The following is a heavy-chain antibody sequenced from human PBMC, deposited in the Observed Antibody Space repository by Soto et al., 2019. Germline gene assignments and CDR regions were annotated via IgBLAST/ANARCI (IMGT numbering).Heavy chain of an antibody. CDR2: IWYDGSNK. CDR3: ARERQHYDFWSGYFPNYYYYGMDV. D-gene: IGHD3-3*01. Sequence: QVQLVESGGGVVQPGRSLRLSCAASGFTFSSYGMHWVRQAPGKGLEWVAVIWYDGSNKYYADSVKGRFTISRDNSKNTLYLQMNSLRAEDTAVYYCARERQHYDFWSGYFPNYYYYGMDVWGQGTTVTVSS. J-gene: IGHJ6*02. CDR1: GFTFSSYG. V-gene: IGHV3-33*01.